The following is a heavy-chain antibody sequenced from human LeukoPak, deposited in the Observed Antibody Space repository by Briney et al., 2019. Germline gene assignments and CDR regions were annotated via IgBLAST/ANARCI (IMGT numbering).Heavy chain of an antibody. J-gene: IGHJ6*03. CDR1: RFTFSSYG. D-gene: IGHD2-2*01. V-gene: IGHV3-30*02. CDR2: IRYDGSNK. Sequence: GGSLRLSCAASRFTFSSYGMHWVRQAPGKGLEWVAFIRYDGSNKYYADSVKGRFTISRDNSKNTLYLQMNSLRAEDTAVYYCAKDPAAITAPDYYYYYMDVWGKGTTVTVSS. CDR3: AKDPAAITAPDYYYYYMDV.